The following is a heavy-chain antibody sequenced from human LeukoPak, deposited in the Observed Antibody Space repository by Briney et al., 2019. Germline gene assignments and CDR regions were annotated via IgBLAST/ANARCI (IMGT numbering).Heavy chain of an antibody. Sequence: GGSLRLSCAASGFTFSSYDMHWVRHATGKGLEWVSAIDTAGNTFYPGSVRGRFTISRENAKNSLYLQMNNVRAGDTAVYYCARTSKVTSVMDIWGQGTMVTVSS. CDR3: ARTSKVTSVMDI. CDR2: IDTAGNT. CDR1: GFTFSSYD. J-gene: IGHJ6*02. D-gene: IGHD4-23*01. V-gene: IGHV3-13*04.